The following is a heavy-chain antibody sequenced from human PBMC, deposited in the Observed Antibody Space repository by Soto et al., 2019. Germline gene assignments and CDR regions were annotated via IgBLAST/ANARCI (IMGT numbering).Heavy chain of an antibody. J-gene: IGHJ6*02. CDR1: GYTFTSYG. D-gene: IGHD3-10*01. CDR3: ARVLWFGEFSHYYYGMDV. V-gene: IGHV1-18*01. Sequence: QVQLVQSGAEVKKPGASVKVSCKASGYTFTSYGISWVRQAPGQGLEWMGWISAYNGNTNYAQKLQARFTMTTDTSTGTAYMELGSVRSDDTAVYYCARVLWFGEFSHYYYGMDVWGQGTTVTVSS. CDR2: ISAYNGNT.